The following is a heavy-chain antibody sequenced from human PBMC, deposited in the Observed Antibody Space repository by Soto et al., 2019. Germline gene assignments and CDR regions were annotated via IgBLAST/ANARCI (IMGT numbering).Heavy chain of an antibody. V-gene: IGHV5-51*01. Sequence: PGEALKISCKGSGYIFIDHWIDWVRQMPLKGLEWMGIIYPHDSDTTYSPSFQGQVTISADKSISTAYLQWSSLEASDTAMYYCERPTYCSNTHCYHFDYWGQGTMVTVSS. CDR3: ERPTYCSNTHCYHFDY. CDR1: GYIFIDHW. CDR2: IYPHDSDT. J-gene: IGHJ4*02. D-gene: IGHD2-2*01.